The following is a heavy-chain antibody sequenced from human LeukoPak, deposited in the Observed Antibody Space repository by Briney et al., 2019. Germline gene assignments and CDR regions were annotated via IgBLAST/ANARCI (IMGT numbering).Heavy chain of an antibody. CDR2: INPNSGGT. CDR3: AREYDYGDYERNFDY. V-gene: IGHV1-2*02. CDR1: GYTFTGYY. D-gene: IGHD4-17*01. J-gene: IGHJ4*02. Sequence: ASVKVSCKASGYTFTGYYMHWVRQAPGQGLEWMGWINPNSGGTNYAQEFQGRVTMTRDTSISTAYMELSSLRSEDTAVYYCAREYDYGDYERNFDYWGQGTLVTVSS.